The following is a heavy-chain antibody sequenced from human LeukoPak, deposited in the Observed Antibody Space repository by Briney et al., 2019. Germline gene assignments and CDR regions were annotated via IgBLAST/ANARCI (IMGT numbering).Heavy chain of an antibody. CDR3: ARDNMFHLDY. Sequence: GGSLRLSCAASGFTFGSYSMNWVRQAPGKGLEWVSYISSSSSSIYYADSVKGRFTISRDNAKNSLYLQMNSLRAEDTAVYYCARDNMFHLDYWGQGTLVTVSS. D-gene: IGHD3-10*02. CDR1: GFTFGSYS. J-gene: IGHJ4*02. V-gene: IGHV3-48*01. CDR2: ISSSSSSI.